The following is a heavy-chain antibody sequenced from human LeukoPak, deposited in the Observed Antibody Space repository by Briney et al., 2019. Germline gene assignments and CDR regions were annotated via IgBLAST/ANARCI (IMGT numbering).Heavy chain of an antibody. J-gene: IGHJ4*02. Sequence: ASVKVSCKASGYTFTGYYMHWVRQAPGQGLEWMGWINPNSGGTNYAQKFQGRVTMTRDTSNSTAYMELSRLRSDDTAVYYCAKESLRSPNSFDYWGLGTLVTVSS. D-gene: IGHD2-21*02. CDR1: GYTFTGYY. V-gene: IGHV1-2*02. CDR3: AKESLRSPNSFDY. CDR2: INPNSGGT.